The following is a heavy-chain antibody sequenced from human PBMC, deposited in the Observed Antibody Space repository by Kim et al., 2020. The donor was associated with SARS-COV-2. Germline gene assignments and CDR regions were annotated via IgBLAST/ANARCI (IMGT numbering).Heavy chain of an antibody. CDR3: ARDWPTDYYGSGSLVY. J-gene: IGHJ4*02. CDR1: GYSISSGYY. V-gene: IGHV4-38-2*02. Sequence: SETLSLTCTVSGYSISSGYYWGWIRQPPGKGLEWIGSIYHSGSTYYNPSLKSRVTISVDTSKNQFSLKLSSVTAADTAVYYCARDWPTDYYGSGSLVYWGQGTLVTVSS. D-gene: IGHD3-10*01. CDR2: IYHSGST.